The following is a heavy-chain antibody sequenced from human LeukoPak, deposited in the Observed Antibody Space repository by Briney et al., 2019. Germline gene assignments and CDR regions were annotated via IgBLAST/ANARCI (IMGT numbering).Heavy chain of an antibody. CDR2: ISDTGGAI. CDR1: GFAFSGYE. D-gene: IGHD6-19*01. CDR3: AKDTSGWSLT. J-gene: IGHJ5*02. Sequence: GGSLRLSCAASGFAFSGYEMYWVRQAPGKGLEWISYISDTGGAIHYADSVRGRFTISRDNAKNSLYLQMNSLRAEDTAVYYCAKDTSGWSLTWGQGTLVTVSS. V-gene: IGHV3-48*03.